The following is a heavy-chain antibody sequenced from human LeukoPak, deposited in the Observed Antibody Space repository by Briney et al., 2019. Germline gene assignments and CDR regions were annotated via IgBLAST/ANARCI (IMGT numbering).Heavy chain of an antibody. CDR2: IYYSGST. V-gene: IGHV4-59*08. Sequence: SETLSLTCTVSGASISTYYWSWIRQPPGKGLEWIGYIYYSGSTNHNPSLKSRVTISVDTSKNQFSLKLSSVTAADTAVYYCARQKYLPDYWGQGTLVTVSS. CDR1: GASISTYY. D-gene: IGHD2-2*01. CDR3: ARQKYLPDY. J-gene: IGHJ4*02.